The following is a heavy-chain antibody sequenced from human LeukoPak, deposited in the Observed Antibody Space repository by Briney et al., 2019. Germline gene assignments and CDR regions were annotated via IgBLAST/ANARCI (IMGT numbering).Heavy chain of an antibody. V-gene: IGHV4-30-2*01. CDR2: IYHSGST. J-gene: IGHJ4*02. CDR3: ARDGGYSYGFYY. D-gene: IGHD5-18*01. CDR1: GFTFXDYY. Sequence: LRLSCAASGFTFXDYYMSWIRQPPGKGLEWIGYIYHSGSTYYNPSLKSRVTISVDRSKNQFSLKLSSVTAADTAVYYCARDGGYSYGFYYWGQGTLVTVSS.